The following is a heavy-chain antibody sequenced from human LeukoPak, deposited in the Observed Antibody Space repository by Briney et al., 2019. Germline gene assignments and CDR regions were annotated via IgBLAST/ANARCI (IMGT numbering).Heavy chain of an antibody. CDR2: VYNTGST. CDR1: GGSINSRTYY. V-gene: IGHV4-39*07. J-gene: IGHJ4*02. Sequence: PSETLSLTCTVSGGSINSRTYYWGWIRQPPGKGLEWIGSVYNTGSTYYNPSLKSRVTISVDRSKNQFSLKLSSVTAADTAVYYCARELDYYDSSGYYYEGVPREDWGQGTLVTVSS. CDR3: ARELDYYDSSGYYYEGVPRED. D-gene: IGHD3-22*01.